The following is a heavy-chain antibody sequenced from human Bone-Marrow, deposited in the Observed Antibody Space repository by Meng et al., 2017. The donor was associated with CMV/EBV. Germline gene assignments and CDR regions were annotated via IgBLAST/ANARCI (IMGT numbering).Heavy chain of an antibody. V-gene: IGHV3-21*01. CDR1: GFTFSSYS. J-gene: IGHJ4*02. Sequence: GGSLRLSCAASGFTFSSYSMNWVRQAPGKGLEWVSSISSSGTYIYYADSVKGRFTISRDNAQNSLYLQMNNLRPEDTAVYYCVKNDRWSKFAGWGQGTLVTVSS. CDR3: VKNDRWSKFAG. CDR2: ISSSGTYI. D-gene: IGHD3-22*01.